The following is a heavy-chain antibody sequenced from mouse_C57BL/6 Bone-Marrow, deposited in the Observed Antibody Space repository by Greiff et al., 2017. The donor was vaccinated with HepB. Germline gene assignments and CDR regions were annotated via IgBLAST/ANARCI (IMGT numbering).Heavy chain of an antibody. V-gene: IGHV5-6*01. CDR3: ARPWDRFAF. CDR1: GFTFSSYG. J-gene: IGHJ3*01. CDR2: ISSGGSYT. D-gene: IGHD4-1*01. Sequence: EVQLVESGGDLVKPGGSLKLSCAASGFTFSSYGMSWVRQTPDKRLEWVATISSGGSYTYYPDSVKGRFTISRDNAKNTLYLQMSSLKSEDTAMYYWARPWDRFAFWGQGTLVTVSA.